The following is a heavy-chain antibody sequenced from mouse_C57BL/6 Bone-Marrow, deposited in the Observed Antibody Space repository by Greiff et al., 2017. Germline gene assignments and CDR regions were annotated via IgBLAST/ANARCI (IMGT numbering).Heavy chain of an antibody. V-gene: IGHV1-64*01. CDR3: ARGGYSNYVGFAY. Sequence: QVQLQQPGAELVKPGASVKLSCKASGYTFTSYWMHWVKQRPGQGLEWIGMINPNSGSTNYNEKFKCKAPLTVDKYSSPAYMQLSILTSEDSAVYYCARGGYSNYVGFAYWGQGTLVTVSA. CDR2: INPNSGST. D-gene: IGHD2-5*01. J-gene: IGHJ3*01. CDR1: GYTFTSYW.